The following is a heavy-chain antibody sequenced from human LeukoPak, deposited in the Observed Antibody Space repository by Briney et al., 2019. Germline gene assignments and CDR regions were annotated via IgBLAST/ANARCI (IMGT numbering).Heavy chain of an antibody. Sequence: PGRSLRLSCAASGFTFSSYGMHWVRQAPGKGLEWVSAISVSGGSTYYADSVKGRFTISRDNSKNTLYLQMDSLRAEDTAVYYCAKRIAVVGPYFDYWGQGTLVTVSS. J-gene: IGHJ4*02. CDR3: AKRIAVVGPYFDY. V-gene: IGHV3-23*01. CDR2: ISVSGGST. CDR1: GFTFSSYG. D-gene: IGHD6-19*01.